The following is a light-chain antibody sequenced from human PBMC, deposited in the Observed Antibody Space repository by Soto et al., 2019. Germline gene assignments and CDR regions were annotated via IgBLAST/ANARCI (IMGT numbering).Light chain of an antibody. Sequence: EIVWTQSAGTLSLSPGESSTLNGMGSQSISTSSLAWYRQKPGQAPRLLIYGAFNRATGITDRFSGGGSGTDFTITISRLETEDFAVYICQQYGKLPFTVGGGTQVEIK. CDR2: GAF. CDR1: QSISTSS. J-gene: IGKJ4*01. V-gene: IGKV3-20*01. CDR3: QQYGKLPFT.